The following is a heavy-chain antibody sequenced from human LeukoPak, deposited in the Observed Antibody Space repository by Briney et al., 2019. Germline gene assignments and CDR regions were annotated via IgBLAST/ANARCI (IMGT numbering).Heavy chain of an antibody. Sequence: GGSLRLSCAASGFTFSSYSMNWVRQAPGKGLEWVSYISSSSSTIYYADSVKGRFTISRDNAKNSLYLQMNSLRAEDTAVYYCARETIDYDFWSGYSPFDYWGQGTLVTVSS. V-gene: IGHV3-48*01. CDR2: ISSSSSTI. D-gene: IGHD3-3*01. CDR1: GFTFSSYS. CDR3: ARETIDYDFWSGYSPFDY. J-gene: IGHJ4*02.